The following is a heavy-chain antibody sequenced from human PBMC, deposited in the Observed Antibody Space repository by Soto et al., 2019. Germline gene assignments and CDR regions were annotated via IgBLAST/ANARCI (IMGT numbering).Heavy chain of an antibody. V-gene: IGHV4-34*01. Sequence: PSETLSLTCAVYGGSFSGYYWSWIRQPPGKGLEWIGEINHSGSTNYNPSLKSRVTISVDTSKNQFSLKLSSVTAADTAVYYCATTGSYYYGSGSYYYCGQGTLATVTS. CDR1: GGSFSGYY. J-gene: IGHJ4*02. CDR3: ATTGSYYYGSGSYYY. D-gene: IGHD3-10*01. CDR2: INHSGST.